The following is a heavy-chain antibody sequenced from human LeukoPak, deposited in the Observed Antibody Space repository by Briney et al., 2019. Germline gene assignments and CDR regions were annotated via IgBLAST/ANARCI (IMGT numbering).Heavy chain of an antibody. CDR3: ARDPSSWYFDY. J-gene: IGHJ4*02. CDR2: ISYDGSHK. V-gene: IGHV3-30*19. D-gene: IGHD6-13*01. Sequence: GRSLRLSCAASGFTFSSYGMHWVRQAPGKGLEWVAVISYDGSHKYYADSVKGRFTISRDNSKDTLYLQMNSLRAEDTAVYYCARDPSSWYFDYWGQGTLVTVSS. CDR1: GFTFSSYG.